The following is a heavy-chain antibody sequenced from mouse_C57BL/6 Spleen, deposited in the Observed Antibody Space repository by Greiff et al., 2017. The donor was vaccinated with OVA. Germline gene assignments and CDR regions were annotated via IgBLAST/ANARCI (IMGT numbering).Heavy chain of an antibody. CDR3: ARPGGYDQGYFDV. J-gene: IGHJ1*03. D-gene: IGHD2-2*01. CDR1: GFTFSSYG. V-gene: IGHV5-6*01. CDR2: ISSGGSYT. Sequence: EVKLVESGGDLVKPGGSLKLSCAASGFTFSSYGMSWVRQTPDKRLEWVATISSGGSYTYYPDSVKGRFTISRDNAKNTLYLQMSSLKSEDTAMYYCARPGGYDQGYFDVWGTGTTVTVSS.